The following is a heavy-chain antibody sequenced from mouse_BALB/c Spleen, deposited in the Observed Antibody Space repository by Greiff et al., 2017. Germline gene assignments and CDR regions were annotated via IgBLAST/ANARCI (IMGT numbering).Heavy chain of an antibody. CDR2: INPYNGDT. D-gene: IGHD2-1*01. Sequence: EVKLQESGPELVKPGASVKISCKASGYSFTGYFMNWVKQSHGKSLEWIGRINPYNGDTFYNQKFKGKATLTVDKSSSTAHMELLSLTSEDSAVYYCGRGEGNYLYYAMDYWGQGTSVTVSS. CDR1: GYSFTGYF. V-gene: IGHV1-37*01. J-gene: IGHJ4*01. CDR3: GRGEGNYLYYAMDY.